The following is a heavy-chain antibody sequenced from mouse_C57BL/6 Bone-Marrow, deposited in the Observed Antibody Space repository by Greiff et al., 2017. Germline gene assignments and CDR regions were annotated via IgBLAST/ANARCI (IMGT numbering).Heavy chain of an antibody. CDR1: GFTFSDYG. CDR2: ISNLAYSI. V-gene: IGHV5-15*01. Sequence: EVKLMESGGGLVQPGGSLKLSCAASGFTFSDYGMAWVRQAPRKGPEWVAFISNLAYSIYYADTVTGRFTISRANAKNTLYLEMSSMRSEDTAMYYCARIYYGNQAWVAYWGQGTLVTVSA. CDR3: ARIYYGNQAWVAY. D-gene: IGHD2-1*01. J-gene: IGHJ3*01.